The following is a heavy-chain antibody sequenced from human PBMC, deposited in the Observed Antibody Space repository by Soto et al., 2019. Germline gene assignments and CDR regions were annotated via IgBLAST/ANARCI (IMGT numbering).Heavy chain of an antibody. CDR2: INAGNANT. Sequence: QVQLVQSGAEVKKPGASVKVSCKASGYTFTSYAMHWVRQAPGQRLEWMGWINAGNANTKYSQTFQGRVTFTRDKSASTAYMELSSLRSEDTAVYYCARAPSWYSFDYWGQGTLVTVSS. V-gene: IGHV1-3*01. CDR1: GYTFTSYA. D-gene: IGHD6-13*01. J-gene: IGHJ4*02. CDR3: ARAPSWYSFDY.